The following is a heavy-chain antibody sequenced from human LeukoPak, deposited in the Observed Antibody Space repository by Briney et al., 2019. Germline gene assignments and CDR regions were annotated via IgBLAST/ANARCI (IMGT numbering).Heavy chain of an antibody. J-gene: IGHJ3*02. CDR3: ARGSITMVRGVRSDAFDI. CDR2: MNPNSGNT. Sequence: DSVKVSCKASGYTFTSYDINWVRQATGQGLEWMGWMNPNSGNTGYAQKFQGRVTMTRNTSISTAYMELSSLRSEDTAVYYCARGSITMVRGVRSDAFDIWGQGTMVTVSS. CDR1: GYTFTSYD. D-gene: IGHD3-10*01. V-gene: IGHV1-8*01.